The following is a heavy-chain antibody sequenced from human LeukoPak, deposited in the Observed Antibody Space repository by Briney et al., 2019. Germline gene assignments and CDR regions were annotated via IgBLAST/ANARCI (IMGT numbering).Heavy chain of an antibody. J-gene: IGHJ2*01. Sequence: SETLSLTCTVSGGSISSYYWSWIRQPPGKGLEWIGYIYYSGSTNYSPSLKSRVTISVDTSKNQFSLKLSSVTAADTAVYYCARVGIGSYWYFDLWGRGTLVTVSS. CDR1: GGSISSYY. CDR2: IYYSGST. D-gene: IGHD7-27*01. V-gene: IGHV4-59*01. CDR3: ARVGIGSYWYFDL.